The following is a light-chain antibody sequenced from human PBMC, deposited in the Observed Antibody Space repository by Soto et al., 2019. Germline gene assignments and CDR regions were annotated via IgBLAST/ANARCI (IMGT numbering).Light chain of an antibody. V-gene: IGKV3-20*01. J-gene: IGKJ1*01. Sequence: EIVLTQSPGTLSLSPGERATLSCRASQSFSSSYLAWYQQRPGQPPRLLIYAASSRAARIPDRFSGSVSETDFTRTISSLEPDDFAVYYCQRYVDSPWGFGQGTKVEIK. CDR2: AAS. CDR3: QRYVDSPWG. CDR1: QSFSSSY.